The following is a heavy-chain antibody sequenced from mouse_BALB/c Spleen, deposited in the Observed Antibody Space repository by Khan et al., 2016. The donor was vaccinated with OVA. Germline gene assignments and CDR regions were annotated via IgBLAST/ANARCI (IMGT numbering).Heavy chain of an antibody. CDR3: ASPTTRSWFAY. Sequence: VQLQQPGAELVKPGASVKLSCTASGFNIKDTYMHWVKQRPEQGLEWIGRIDPANGNTKYDPKFQGKATITADTSSNTAYLQLSSLTSEDTAVYYCASPTTRSWFAYWGQGTLVTVSA. CDR2: IDPANGNT. J-gene: IGHJ3*01. CDR1: GFNIKDTY. D-gene: IGHD2-12*01. V-gene: IGHV14-3*02.